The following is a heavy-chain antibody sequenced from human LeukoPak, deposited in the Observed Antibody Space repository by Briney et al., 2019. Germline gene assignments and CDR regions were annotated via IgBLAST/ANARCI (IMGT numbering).Heavy chain of an antibody. J-gene: IGHJ4*02. CDR2: INHSGST. D-gene: IGHD3-9*01. V-gene: IGHV4-34*01. CDR3: ARGGGLRYFDWLFRPFDY. Sequence: SETLSLTCAVYGGSFSGYYWSWTRQPPGKGLEWIGEINHSGSTNYNPSLKSRVTISVDTSKNQFSLKLSSVTAADTAVYYCARGGGLRYFDWLFRPFDYWGQGTLVTVSS. CDR1: GGSFSGYY.